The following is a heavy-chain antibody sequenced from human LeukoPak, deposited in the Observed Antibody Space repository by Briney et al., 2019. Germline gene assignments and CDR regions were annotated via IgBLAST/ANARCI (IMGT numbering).Heavy chain of an antibody. CDR1: GFTFSSYA. J-gene: IGHJ5*02. CDR2: INYSGRT. D-gene: IGHD4-11*01. V-gene: IGHV4-39*07. CDR3: ARGNAYDYRPWFDP. Sequence: GSLRLSCAASGFTFSSYAMSWVRQPPGKGLEWIASINYSGRTYYNPSLNSRLIISVDTAKRQFSLKLTSVTAADTAVYYCARGNAYDYRPWFDPWGQGTLVTVSS.